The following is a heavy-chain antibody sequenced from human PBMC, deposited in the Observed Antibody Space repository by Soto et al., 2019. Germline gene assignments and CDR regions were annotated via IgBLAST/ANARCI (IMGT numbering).Heavy chain of an antibody. CDR2: ISAYNGNT. D-gene: IGHD6-13*01. J-gene: IGHJ6*02. CDR1: GYTFTSYG. V-gene: IGHV1-18*04. Sequence: ASVKVSCKASGYTFTSYGISWVRQAPGQGLEWMGWISAYNGNTNYAQKLQGRVTMTTDTSTSTAYMELRSLRSDDTAVYYCARVWTYSSSWYESYYYYGMDVWGQGTTVTVSS. CDR3: ARVWTYSSSWYESYYYYGMDV.